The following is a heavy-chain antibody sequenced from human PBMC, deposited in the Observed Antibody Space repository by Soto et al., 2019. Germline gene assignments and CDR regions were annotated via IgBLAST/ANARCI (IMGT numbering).Heavy chain of an antibody. CDR3: SRKTFYYDSSGYYLGGGADAFDI. Sequence: QVQLVESGGGVVQPGRSLRLSCAASGFTFSTYAMHWVRQAPGKGLEWVAVISYDGSNKYYADSVKGRFTISRDNSKNTVYLQMNSLRAEDRGVYYCSRKTFYYDSSGYYLGGGADAFDIWGQGTMVTVSS. V-gene: IGHV3-30-3*01. J-gene: IGHJ3*02. D-gene: IGHD3-22*01. CDR1: GFTFSTYA. CDR2: ISYDGSNK.